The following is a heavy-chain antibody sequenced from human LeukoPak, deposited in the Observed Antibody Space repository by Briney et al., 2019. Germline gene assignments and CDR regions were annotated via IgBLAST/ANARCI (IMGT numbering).Heavy chain of an antibody. D-gene: IGHD4-23*01. CDR2: IYYCGSGST. CDR1: GGSISSYY. CDR3: ARRGGHGGSFDY. Sequence: PSETLFLTCTVSGGSISSYYWSWIRQPPGKGLEWIGYIYYCGSGSTNYNPSLKSRVSISVDTSKNHFSLKLSSVTAADTAVYYCARRGGHGGSFDYWGQGTLVTVSS. J-gene: IGHJ4*02. V-gene: IGHV4-59*08.